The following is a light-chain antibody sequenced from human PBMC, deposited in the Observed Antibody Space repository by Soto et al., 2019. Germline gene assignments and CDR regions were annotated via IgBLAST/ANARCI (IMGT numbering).Light chain of an antibody. CDR1: QSIANF. CDR3: HQTDTIPET. Sequence: DIQMTQSPSSLSASVGDRVTITCRASQSIANFLNWYQQKPGKAPKLLIYAASSLQRGVPSRFSGSGSGTDFTLTISSLQPEDFATYYCHQTDTIPETFGQGTKVEIK. V-gene: IGKV1-39*01. CDR2: AAS. J-gene: IGKJ1*01.